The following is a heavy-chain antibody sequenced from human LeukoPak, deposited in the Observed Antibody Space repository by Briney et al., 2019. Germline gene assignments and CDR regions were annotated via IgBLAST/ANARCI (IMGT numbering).Heavy chain of an antibody. D-gene: IGHD6-13*01. CDR2: IYYSGST. CDR1: GGSISSYY. V-gene: IGHV4-59*01. Sequence: SETLSLTCTVSGGSISSYYWSWIRQPPGKGLEWIGYIYYSGSTNYNPSLKSRVTISVDTSKNQFSLKLSSVTAADTAVYYCARVGYSSSWYGDYNWFDPWAREPWSPSPQ. CDR3: ARVGYSSSWYGDYNWFDP. J-gene: IGHJ5*02.